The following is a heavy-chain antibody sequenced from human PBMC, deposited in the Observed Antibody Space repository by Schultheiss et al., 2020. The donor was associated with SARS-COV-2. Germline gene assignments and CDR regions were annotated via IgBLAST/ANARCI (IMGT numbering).Heavy chain of an antibody. CDR3: ARDPRSIAAAVGAFDI. J-gene: IGHJ3*02. Sequence: SETLSLTCTVSGGSISSYYWSWIRQPPGKGLEWIGYIYYSGSTYYNPSLKSRVTISVDRSKNQFSLKLSSVTAADTAVYYCARDPRSIAAAVGAFDIWGQGTMVTVSS. D-gene: IGHD6-13*01. CDR2: IYYSGST. V-gene: IGHV4-59*12. CDR1: GGSISSYY.